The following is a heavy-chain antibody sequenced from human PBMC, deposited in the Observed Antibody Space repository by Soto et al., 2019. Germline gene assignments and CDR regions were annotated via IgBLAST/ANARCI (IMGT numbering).Heavy chain of an antibody. Sequence: GGSLRLSCAASGFTFSDHYMDWVRQAPGKGLEWVSSISSSSSYIYYADSVKGRFTISRDNAKNSLYLQVNSLRAEDTAVYYCAREGIAAALDYWGQGTLVTVSS. D-gene: IGHD6-13*01. V-gene: IGHV3-21*01. CDR3: AREGIAAALDY. J-gene: IGHJ4*02. CDR1: GFTFSDHY. CDR2: ISSSSSYI.